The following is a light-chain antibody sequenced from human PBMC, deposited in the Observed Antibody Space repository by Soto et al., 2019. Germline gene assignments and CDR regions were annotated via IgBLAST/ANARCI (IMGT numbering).Light chain of an antibody. Sequence: DIQMTQSPSSLSASVGDRVTITCRASRNINNFLNWYQQKPGKAPKLLIYAASSLQSGVTSRFSARGSGTDFTLTISSLQPDDFATYYCQQSYSTLTFGGGTKVEIK. J-gene: IGKJ4*01. V-gene: IGKV1-39*01. CDR2: AAS. CDR1: RNINNF. CDR3: QQSYSTLT.